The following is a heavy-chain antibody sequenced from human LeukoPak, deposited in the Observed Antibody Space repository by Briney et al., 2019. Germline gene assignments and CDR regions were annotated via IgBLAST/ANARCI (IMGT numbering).Heavy chain of an antibody. CDR1: GGSFSCYY. CDR2: INHSGST. Sequence: PSETLSLTCAVYGGSFSCYYWSWIRQPPGKGLEWIGEINHSGSTNYNPSLKSRVTISVDTSKNQFSLKLSSVTAADTAVYYCARAMGIAAAGLPNFDYWGQGTLVTVSS. J-gene: IGHJ4*02. V-gene: IGHV4-34*01. D-gene: IGHD6-13*01. CDR3: ARAMGIAAAGLPNFDY.